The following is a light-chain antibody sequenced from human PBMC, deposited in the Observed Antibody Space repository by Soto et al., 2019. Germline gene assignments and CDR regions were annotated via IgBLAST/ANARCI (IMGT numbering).Light chain of an antibody. J-gene: IGKJ4*01. CDR3: QQYNSYPLT. Sequence: QMTQSPSSLSASVGDRITITCRASRDIGSDLSWYQQKPGKAPTLLIYAASRLQNGVPARFSGSGSGTEFTLTINSLQPDDFATYYCQQYNSYPLTFGGGTKVDI. V-gene: IGKV1-17*01. CDR1: RDIGSD. CDR2: AAS.